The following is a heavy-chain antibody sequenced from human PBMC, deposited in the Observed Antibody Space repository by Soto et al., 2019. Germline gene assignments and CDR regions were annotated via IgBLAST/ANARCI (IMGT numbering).Heavy chain of an antibody. Sequence: QVHLVQSGAEVKKPGASVNVSCKTSGYTFTRNGISWVRQAPGQGLEWMGWISPNSGNIKYAQKLQGRVIMTTDTSTSTAYMELRSLRSDDTAVYYCAKVRDSNSWPSRDVWGPGTTVTVSS. J-gene: IGHJ6*02. V-gene: IGHV1-18*01. CDR2: ISPNSGNI. D-gene: IGHD3-22*01. CDR3: AKVRDSNSWPSRDV. CDR1: GYTFTRNG.